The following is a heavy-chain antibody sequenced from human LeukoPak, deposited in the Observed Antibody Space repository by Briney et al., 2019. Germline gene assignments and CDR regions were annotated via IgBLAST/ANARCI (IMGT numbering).Heavy chain of an antibody. V-gene: IGHV4-59*01. D-gene: IGHD6-19*01. Sequence: PSETLSLTCTVPGGSISSYYWSWIRQPPEKGLEWIGYVFYSGSIKYNPSLKSRVTISVDTSINQSSLRLSSVTTADTAIYYCARLRGAAVAGWYFDLWGRGTLVTVSS. CDR2: VFYSGSI. J-gene: IGHJ2*01. CDR1: GGSISSYY. CDR3: ARLRGAAVAGWYFDL.